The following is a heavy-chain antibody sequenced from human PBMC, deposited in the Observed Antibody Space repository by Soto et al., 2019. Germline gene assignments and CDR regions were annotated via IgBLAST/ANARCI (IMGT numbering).Heavy chain of an antibody. CDR2: IIPIFGTA. J-gene: IGHJ3*02. V-gene: IGHV1-69*13. CDR3: ATHLEMATIMGLSAFEI. Sequence: SGKLCSKASGVTFSSYAISWVRQAPGQGLELMGGIIPIFGTASYAREFQGRVTITADESTSTAYMELSSLRSEDTAVYYCATHLEMATIMGLSAFEIWGQGTMVTVSS. D-gene: IGHD5-12*01. CDR1: GVTFSSYA.